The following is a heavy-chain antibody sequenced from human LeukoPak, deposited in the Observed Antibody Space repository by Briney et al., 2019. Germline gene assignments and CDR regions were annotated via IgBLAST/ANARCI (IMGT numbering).Heavy chain of an antibody. V-gene: IGHV3-23*01. CDR1: GFTFSSYT. CDR2: IGDSGGNT. J-gene: IGHJ2*01. CDR3: AKNLLGSESFSWYFDL. D-gene: IGHD1-26*01. Sequence: GGSLRLSCAASGFTFSSYTMSWVRQAPGKGLEWVSAIGDSGGNTYYADSVKGRFTISRDNSKNTLYLQMNSLRAEDTAVYYCAKNLLGSESFSWYFDLWGRGTLVTVSS.